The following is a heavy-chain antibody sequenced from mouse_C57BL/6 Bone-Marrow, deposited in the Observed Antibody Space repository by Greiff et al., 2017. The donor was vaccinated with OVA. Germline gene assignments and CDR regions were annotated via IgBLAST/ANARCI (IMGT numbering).Heavy chain of an antibody. J-gene: IGHJ2*01. CDR1: GYSITSGYY. Sequence: EVQLVESGPGLVKPSQSLSLTCSVTGYSITSGYYWNWIRQFPGNKLEWMGYISYDGSNNYNPSLKNRISITRDTSKNQLFLKLNSVTTEDTATYYCARDAYGSSVDYWGQGTTLTVSS. D-gene: IGHD1-1*01. CDR3: ARDAYGSSVDY. V-gene: IGHV3-6*01. CDR2: ISYDGSN.